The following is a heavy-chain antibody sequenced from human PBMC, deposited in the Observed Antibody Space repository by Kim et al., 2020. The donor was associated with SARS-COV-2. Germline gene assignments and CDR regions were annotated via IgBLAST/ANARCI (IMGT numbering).Heavy chain of an antibody. Sequence: GGSLRLSCAASGFSFSGYAMHWVRQAPGKGLEWVAGISYDGSNKYYADSVKGRFTISRDNSKNTLYLQMNSLRAEDTAVYYCATKNSGSYYGPFDYWGQGTLVTVSS. CDR1: GFSFSGYA. D-gene: IGHD3-10*01. V-gene: IGHV3-30-3*01. CDR3: ATKNSGSYYGPFDY. CDR2: ISYDGSNK. J-gene: IGHJ4*02.